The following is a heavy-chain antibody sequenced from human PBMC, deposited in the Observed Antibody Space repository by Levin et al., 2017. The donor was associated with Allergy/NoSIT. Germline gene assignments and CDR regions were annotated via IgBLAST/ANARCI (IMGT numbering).Heavy chain of an antibody. J-gene: IGHJ3*02. CDR3: AREKPKVLRYFDWLTKAFDI. CDR2: IYYSGST. Sequence: SETLSLTCTVSGGSISSGGYYWSWIRQHPGKGLEWIGYIYYSGSTYYNPSLKSRVTISVDTSKNQFSLKLSSVTAADTAVYYCAREKPKVLRYFDWLTKAFDIWGQGTMVTVSS. CDR1: GGSISSGGYY. V-gene: IGHV4-31*03. D-gene: IGHD3-9*01.